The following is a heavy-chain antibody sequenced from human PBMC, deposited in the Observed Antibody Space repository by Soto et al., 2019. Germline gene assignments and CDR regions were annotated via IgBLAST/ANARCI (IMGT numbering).Heavy chain of an antibody. CDR2: ISGYNGDT. Sequence: QVQLVQSGGEVKQPGASVKVSCKTSGYTFTSYGISWVRQAPGQRLEWMGWISGYNGDTKHVQKFQGRVTLTTDTSTNTAYMEVRSLRSDDTAVYYCARDWVGDLAYWGQGTLVTVSS. J-gene: IGHJ4*02. CDR1: GYTFTSYG. CDR3: ARDWVGDLAY. D-gene: IGHD4-17*01. V-gene: IGHV1-18*01.